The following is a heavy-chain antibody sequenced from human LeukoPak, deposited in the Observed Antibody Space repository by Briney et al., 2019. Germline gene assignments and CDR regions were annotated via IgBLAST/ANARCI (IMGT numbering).Heavy chain of an antibody. CDR2: ISYDGSNK. CDR3: ARERTRTSGRFKVGYYYYGMDV. Sequence: PGGSLRLSCSASGFTFSSYAMHWVRQAPGKGLEWVAVISYDGSNKYYADSVKGRFTISRDNSKNTLYLQMNSLRAEDTAVYYCARERTRTSGRFKVGYYYYGMDVWGKGTTVTVSS. V-gene: IGHV3-30*04. D-gene: IGHD1-26*01. J-gene: IGHJ6*04. CDR1: GFTFSSYA.